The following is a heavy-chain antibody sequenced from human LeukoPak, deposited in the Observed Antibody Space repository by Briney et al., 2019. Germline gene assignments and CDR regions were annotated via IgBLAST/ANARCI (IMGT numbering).Heavy chain of an antibody. J-gene: IGHJ4*02. D-gene: IGHD3-10*01. V-gene: IGHV3-23*01. CDR3: AKLSLWFGESLFDY. Sequence: GGSLRLSCAASGFTFSSYAMSWVRQAPRKGLEWVSAISGSGGSTYYADSVKGRFTISRDNSKNTLYLQMNSLRAEDTAVYYCAKLSLWFGESLFDYWGQGTLVTVSS. CDR2: ISGSGGST. CDR1: GFTFSSYA.